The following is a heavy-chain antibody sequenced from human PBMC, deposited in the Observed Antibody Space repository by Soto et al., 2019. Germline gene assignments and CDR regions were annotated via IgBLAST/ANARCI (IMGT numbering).Heavy chain of an antibody. CDR1: GGTFSSYT. CDR3: ASLRPSYGDYVNYYYYYMDV. J-gene: IGHJ6*03. D-gene: IGHD4-17*01. Sequence: SVKVSCKASGGTFSSYTISWVRQAPGQGLEWMGRIIPILGIANYAQKFQGRVTITADKSTSTAYMELSSLRSEDTAVYYCASLRPSYGDYVNYYYYYMDVWGKGTTVTVS. CDR2: IIPILGIA. V-gene: IGHV1-69*02.